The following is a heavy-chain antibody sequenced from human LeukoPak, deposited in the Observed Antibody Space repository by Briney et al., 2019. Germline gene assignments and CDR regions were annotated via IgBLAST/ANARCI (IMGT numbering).Heavy chain of an antibody. CDR1: GGTFSSYA. J-gene: IGHJ4*02. Sequence: GASVKVSCKASGGTFSSYAISWVRQAPRQGLEWMGGIIPIFGTANYAQKFQGRVTITADESTSTAYMELSSLRSEDTAVYYCARGIAVAGTVGSYYFDYWGQGTLVTVSS. CDR2: IIPIFGTA. V-gene: IGHV1-69*13. CDR3: ARGIAVAGTVGSYYFDY. D-gene: IGHD6-19*01.